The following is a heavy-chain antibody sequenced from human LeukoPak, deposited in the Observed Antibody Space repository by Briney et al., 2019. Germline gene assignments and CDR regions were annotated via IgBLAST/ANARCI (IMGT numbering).Heavy chain of an antibody. V-gene: IGHV3-30-3*01. CDR1: GFTFSSYG. CDR3: AREGGSGWYYFDY. J-gene: IGHJ4*02. D-gene: IGHD6-19*01. Sequence: GGSLRLSCAASGFTFSSYGVHWVRQAPGKGLEWVAVISYDGSNKYYADSVKGRFTISRDNSKNTLYLQMNSLRAEDTAVYCRAREGGSGWYYFDYWGQGTLVTVSS. CDR2: ISYDGSNK.